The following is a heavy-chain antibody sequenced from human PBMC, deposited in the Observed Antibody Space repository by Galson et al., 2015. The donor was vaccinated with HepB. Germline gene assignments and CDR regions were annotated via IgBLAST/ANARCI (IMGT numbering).Heavy chain of an antibody. CDR2: ISYDGSNK. Sequence: SLRLSCAASGFTFSSYAMHWVRQAPGKGLEWVAVISYDGSNKYYADSVKGRFTISRDNSKNTLYLQMNSLRAEDTAVYYCARDALYYYDSSGDKENWFDPWGQGTLVTVSS. V-gene: IGHV3-30-3*01. D-gene: IGHD3-22*01. J-gene: IGHJ5*02. CDR1: GFTFSSYA. CDR3: ARDALYYYDSSGDKENWFDP.